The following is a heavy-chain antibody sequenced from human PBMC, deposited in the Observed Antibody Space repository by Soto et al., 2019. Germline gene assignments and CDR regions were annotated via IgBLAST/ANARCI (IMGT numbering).Heavy chain of an antibody. CDR1: GGSISGYY. J-gene: IGHJ4*02. V-gene: IGHV4-59*01. D-gene: IGHD3-22*01. CDR2: NYYDGST. Sequence: SETLSLTCTVSGGSISGYYWSWIRQPPGKGLEWIGYNYYDGSTNYNPPLKGRVTISVDKSKNQFSLQLSCVTAADTAVYYCARVSNYYYDSSGYPPYFDYWGQGTLVTVSS. CDR3: ARVSNYYYDSSGYPPYFDY.